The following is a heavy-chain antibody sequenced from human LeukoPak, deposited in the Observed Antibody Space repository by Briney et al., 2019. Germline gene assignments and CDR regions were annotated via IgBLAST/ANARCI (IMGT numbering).Heavy chain of an antibody. CDR2: ISGSGGST. CDR3: AKGVVSQLLLYQNYFDC. Sequence: GGSLRLSCAASGFTFSSYAMSWVRQAPGKGLEWVSAISGSGGSTYYADSVKGRFTISRDNSKNTLYLQMNSLRAEDTAVYYCAKGVVSQLLLYQNYFDCWGQGTLVTVSS. D-gene: IGHD2-2*02. J-gene: IGHJ4*02. V-gene: IGHV3-23*01. CDR1: GFTFSSYA.